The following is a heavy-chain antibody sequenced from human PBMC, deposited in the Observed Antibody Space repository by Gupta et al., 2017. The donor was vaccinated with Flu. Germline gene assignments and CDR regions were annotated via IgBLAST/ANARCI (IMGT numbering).Heavy chain of an antibody. CDR2: ISWNSGSI. D-gene: IGHD5-18*01. Sequence: EVQLVESGGGLVQPGRSLRLSCAASGFTFDDYAMHWVRQAPGKGLEWVSGISWNSGSIGYADSVKGRFTISRDNAKNSLYLQMNSLRAEDTALYYCAKGSEQLWLLYYFDYWGQGTLVTVSS. J-gene: IGHJ4*02. CDR1: GFTFDDYA. CDR3: AKGSEQLWLLYYFDY. V-gene: IGHV3-9*01.